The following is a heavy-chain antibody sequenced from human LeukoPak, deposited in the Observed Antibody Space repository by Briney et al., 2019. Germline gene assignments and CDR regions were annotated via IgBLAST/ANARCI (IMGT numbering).Heavy chain of an antibody. J-gene: IGHJ6*02. CDR1: GFTFRSYW. D-gene: IGHD3-3*01. V-gene: IGHV3-7*01. CDR3: ARDSDADYDFWSGYLSDYYYGMDV. Sequence: PGGSLRLSCAASGFTFRSYWMSWVRQAPGKGLEWVANIKQDGSEKYYVDSVKGRFTISRDNAKNSLYLQMNSLRAEDTAVYYCARDSDADYDFWSGYLSDYYYGMDVWGQGTTVTVSS. CDR2: IKQDGSEK.